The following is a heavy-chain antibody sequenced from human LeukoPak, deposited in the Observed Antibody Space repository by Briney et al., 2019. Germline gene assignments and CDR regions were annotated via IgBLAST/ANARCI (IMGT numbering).Heavy chain of an antibody. J-gene: IGHJ5*02. CDR1: GYTFTSYY. Sequence: ASVKVSCKASGYTFTSYYIHWVRQAPGQGLEWMGWINPNSGGTNYAQKFQGRVTMTRDTSISTAYMELSSLRSEDTAVYYCARGRRSGWYYWFDPWGQGTLVTVSS. D-gene: IGHD6-19*01. CDR3: ARGRRSGWYYWFDP. V-gene: IGHV1-2*02. CDR2: INPNSGGT.